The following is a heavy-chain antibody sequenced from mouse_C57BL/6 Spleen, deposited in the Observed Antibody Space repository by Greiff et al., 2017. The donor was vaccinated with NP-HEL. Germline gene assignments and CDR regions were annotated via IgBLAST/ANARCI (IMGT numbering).Heavy chain of an antibody. CDR3: ARGLLRAWFAY. V-gene: IGHV1-22*01. Sequence: EVQLQQSGPELVKPGASVKLSCKASGYTFTDYNMHWVKQSHGKSLEWIGYINPNNGGTSYNQKFKGKATLTVNKSSSTAYMELRSLTSEDSAVYYCARGLLRAWFAYWGQGTLVTVSA. J-gene: IGHJ3*01. CDR1: GYTFTDYN. CDR2: INPNNGGT. D-gene: IGHD2-3*01.